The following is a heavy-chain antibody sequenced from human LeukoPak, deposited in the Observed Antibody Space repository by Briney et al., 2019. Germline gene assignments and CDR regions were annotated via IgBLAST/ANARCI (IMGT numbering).Heavy chain of an antibody. CDR2: INHSGST. J-gene: IGHJ6*02. CDR1: GGSFSGYY. Sequence: SETLSLTCAVYGGSFSGYYWSWIRQPPGKGLEWIGEINHSGSTNYNPSLKSRVTISVDTSKNQFSLKLSSVTAADTAVYYCARGRYFPSSSYNYYYHYGMDVWGQGTTVTVSS. CDR3: ARGRYFPSSSYNYYYHYGMDV. D-gene: IGHD6-13*01. V-gene: IGHV4-34*01.